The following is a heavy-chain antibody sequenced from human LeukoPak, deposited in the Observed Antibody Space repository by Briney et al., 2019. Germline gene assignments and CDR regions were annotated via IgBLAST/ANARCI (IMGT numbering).Heavy chain of an antibody. D-gene: IGHD3-9*01. J-gene: IGHJ4*02. Sequence: GGSLRLSCAASGFTFSSYWMSWVRQAPGKGLEWVANIKQDGSEKYYVDSVKGRLTISRDNAKNSLYLQMNSLRAEDTAVYYCARDTDYDILTGYYDYWGQGTLVTVSS. CDR1: GFTFSSYW. V-gene: IGHV3-7*01. CDR3: ARDTDYDILTGYYDY. CDR2: IKQDGSEK.